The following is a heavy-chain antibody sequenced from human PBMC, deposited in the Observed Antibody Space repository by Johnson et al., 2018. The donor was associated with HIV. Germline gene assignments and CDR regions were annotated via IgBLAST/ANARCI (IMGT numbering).Heavy chain of an antibody. CDR2: IGTAGNT. J-gene: IGHJ3*02. V-gene: IGHV3-13*01. CDR1: GFTFSSYD. D-gene: IGHD3-22*01. Sequence: MQLVESGGGVVQPGGSLRLSCAASGFTFSSYDMHWVRQATGKGLEWVSAIGTAGNTYYPGSVKGRFTISRENAKNSLYLQMNRLRAGDTAVYYCARVSSGGAFDIWGQGTMVTVSS. CDR3: ARVSSGGAFDI.